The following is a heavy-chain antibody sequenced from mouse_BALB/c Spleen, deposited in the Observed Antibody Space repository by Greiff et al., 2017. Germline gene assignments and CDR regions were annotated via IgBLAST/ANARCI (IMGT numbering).Heavy chain of an antibody. CDR1: GYTFTSYW. J-gene: IGHJ4*01. CDR3: AREGITTVTRDYAMDY. CDR2: IDPSDSYT. V-gene: IGHV1-69*02. Sequence: QVQLQQPGAELVKPGASVKLSCKASGYTFTSYWMHWVKQRPGQGLEWIGEIDPSDSYTNYNQKFKGKATLTVDKSSSTAYMQLSSLTSEDSAVYYCAREGITTVTRDYAMDYWGQGTSVTVSS. D-gene: IGHD1-1*01.